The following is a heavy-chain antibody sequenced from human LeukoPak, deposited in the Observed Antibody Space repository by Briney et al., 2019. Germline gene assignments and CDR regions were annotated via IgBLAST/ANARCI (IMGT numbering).Heavy chain of an antibody. CDR2: IYYSGST. CDR3: ARDPYVWGSYRYDPWFDP. D-gene: IGHD3-16*02. J-gene: IGHJ5*02. Sequence: SETLSLTCTVSGGSISSYYWSWIRQPPGKGLEWIGYIYYSGSTNYNPSLKSRVTISVDTSKNQFSLKLSSVTAADTAVYYCARDPYVWGSYRYDPWFDPWGQGTLVTVSS. V-gene: IGHV4-59*01. CDR1: GGSISSYY.